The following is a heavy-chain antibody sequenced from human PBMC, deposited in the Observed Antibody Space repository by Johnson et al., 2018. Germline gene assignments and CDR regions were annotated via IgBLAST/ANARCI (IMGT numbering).Heavy chain of an antibody. Sequence: QVQLVQSGGGVVHSGGSLRLSCAASGFTLSSYDMHWVRQVPGKGLEWVAGVSSDGYNKYYGDSVKGRFTISRDNSKNTLNLQMDSLRVVDTDVYYCARRHALDVWGQGTTVTVSS. J-gene: IGHJ6*02. CDR2: VSSDGYNK. V-gene: IGHV3-33*05. CDR1: GFTLSSYD. CDR3: ARRHALDV.